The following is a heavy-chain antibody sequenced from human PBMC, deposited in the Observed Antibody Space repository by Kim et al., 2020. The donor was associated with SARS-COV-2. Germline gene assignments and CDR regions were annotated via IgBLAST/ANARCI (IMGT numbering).Heavy chain of an antibody. V-gene: IGHV4-4*02. CDR3: ARDLGTRGTDSDY. CDR1: GASISSTNW. CDR2: IFYSGTT. Sequence: SETLSLTCGVSGASISSTNWWSWVRQSPGKGPEWIGEIFYSGTTNYNPSLKSRVTISVDTSKNQFSLTLTSVTAADTAVYYCARDLGTRGTDSDYWGQG. J-gene: IGHJ4*02. D-gene: IGHD7-27*01.